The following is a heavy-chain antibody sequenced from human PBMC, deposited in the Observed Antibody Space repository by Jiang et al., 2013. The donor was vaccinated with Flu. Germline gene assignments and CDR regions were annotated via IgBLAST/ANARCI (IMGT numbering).Heavy chain of an antibody. CDR2: ITSKTDGGTR. CDR3: TTVFSTCTNGVCYKVWYLDL. V-gene: IGHV3-15*01. CDR1: GFTFSNAW. Sequence: GGGLVKPGGSLRLSCAASGFTFSNAWMSWVRQAPGKGLEWVGRITSKTDGGTRDYAAPVKGRFTVSRDDSKKTLYLQMNSLKIEDTAVYYCTTVFSTCTNGVCYKVWYLDLWGRGTLVTVSP. J-gene: IGHJ2*01. D-gene: IGHD2-8*01.